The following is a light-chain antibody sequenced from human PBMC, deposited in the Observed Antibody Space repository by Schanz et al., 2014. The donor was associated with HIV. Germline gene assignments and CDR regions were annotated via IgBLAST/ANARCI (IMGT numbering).Light chain of an antibody. Sequence: EVVMTQSPATLYVSPGEGATLSCRASQSISNNLAWYQQKPGQAPRLLIYAASSRATGIPDRFSGSGSGTDFTLTISRLEPEDFAVYYCQQYGSSLPTFGQGTKVEVK. CDR2: AAS. CDR1: QSISNN. CDR3: QQYGSSLPT. V-gene: IGKV3-20*01. J-gene: IGKJ1*01.